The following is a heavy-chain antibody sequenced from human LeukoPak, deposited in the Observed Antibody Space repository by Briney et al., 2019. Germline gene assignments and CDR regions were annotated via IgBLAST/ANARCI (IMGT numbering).Heavy chain of an antibody. CDR2: INPNSGGT. CDR1: GYTFTGYY. D-gene: IGHD3-3*01. CDR3: ARNTYYDFWSGYYNNWFDP. V-gene: IGHV1-2*06. Sequence: ASVKVSCKAPGYTFTGYYMHWVRQAPGQGLEWMGRINPNSGGTNYAQKFQGRVTMTRDTSISTAYMELSRLRSDDTAVYYCARNTYYDFWSGYYNNWFDPWGQGTLVTVSS. J-gene: IGHJ5*02.